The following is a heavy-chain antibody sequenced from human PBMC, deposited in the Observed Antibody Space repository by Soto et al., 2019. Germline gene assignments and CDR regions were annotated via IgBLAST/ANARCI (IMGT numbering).Heavy chain of an antibody. V-gene: IGHV1-69*12. J-gene: IGHJ5*02. D-gene: IGHD6-19*01. CDR1: GGTFSSYA. CDR3: AATRSAYSSGWYDRGLWFDP. CDR2: IIPIFGTA. Sequence: QVQLVQSGAEVKKPGSSVKVSCKASGGTFSSYAISWVRQAPGQGLEWMGGIIPIFGTANYAQKFQGRVTITADESTSTAYMELSSLRSEDTAVYYCAATRSAYSSGWYDRGLWFDPWGQGTLVTVSS.